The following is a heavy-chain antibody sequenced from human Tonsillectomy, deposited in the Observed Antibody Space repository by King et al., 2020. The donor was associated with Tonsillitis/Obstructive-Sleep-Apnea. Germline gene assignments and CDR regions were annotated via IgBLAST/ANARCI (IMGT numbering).Heavy chain of an antibody. V-gene: IGHV3-30*01. CDR3: ASEPLEWSDDDAFDI. CDR2: ISYDGSNK. Sequence: VQLVESGGGVVQPGRSLRLSCAASGFTFSSYAMHWVRQAPGKGLEWVAVISYDGSNKYYADSVKGRFTISRDNSKNTLYLQMNSLRAEDTAVYYCASEPLEWSDDDAFDIWGQGTMVTVSS. D-gene: IGHD3-3*01. J-gene: IGHJ3*02. CDR1: GFTFSSYA.